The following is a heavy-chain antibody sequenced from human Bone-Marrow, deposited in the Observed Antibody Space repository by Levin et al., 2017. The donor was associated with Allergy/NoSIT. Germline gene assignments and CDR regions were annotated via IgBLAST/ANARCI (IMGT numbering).Heavy chain of an antibody. J-gene: IGHJ4*02. Sequence: SETLSLTCTVSGGSISSYWWNWIRQPPGKGLEWIGSIYYTGRTNYNPSLKSRLTISIDTSKKQFSLNLTSVTAADTAVYYCARRYGHNYGYQYFDYWGQGILVTVSS. V-gene: IGHV4-59*01. CDR2: IYYTGRT. CDR3: ARRYGHNYGYQYFDY. D-gene: IGHD5-18*01. CDR1: GGSISSYW.